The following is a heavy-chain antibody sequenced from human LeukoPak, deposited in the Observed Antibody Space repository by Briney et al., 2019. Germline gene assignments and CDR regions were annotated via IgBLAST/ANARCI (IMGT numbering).Heavy chain of an antibody. CDR2: IYHSGST. V-gene: IGHV4-4*02. CDR3: ARQSGIAAAGMGGDFDY. J-gene: IGHJ4*02. Sequence: PSETLSLTCAVSGGSISSSNWWSWVRQPPGKGLEWIGEIYHSGSTNYNPSLKSRVTISVDKSKNQFSLKLSSVTAADTAVYYCARQSGIAAAGMGGDFDYWGQGTLVTVSS. CDR1: GGSISSSNW. D-gene: IGHD6-13*01.